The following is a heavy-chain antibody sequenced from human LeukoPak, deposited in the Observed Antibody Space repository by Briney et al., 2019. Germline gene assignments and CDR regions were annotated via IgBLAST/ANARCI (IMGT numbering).Heavy chain of an antibody. D-gene: IGHD6-19*01. CDR1: GGSISSGNYY. Sequence: SETLSLTCTVSGGSISSGNYYWSWIRQPAGKGLEWVGRIYTSGSTNYNPSLKSRVTISVDTSKNQFSLKLRSVTAADTAVYYCAREGRAVAGNYYYYMDVWGKGTTVTVSS. CDR2: IYTSGST. CDR3: AREGRAVAGNYYYYMDV. V-gene: IGHV4-61*02. J-gene: IGHJ6*03.